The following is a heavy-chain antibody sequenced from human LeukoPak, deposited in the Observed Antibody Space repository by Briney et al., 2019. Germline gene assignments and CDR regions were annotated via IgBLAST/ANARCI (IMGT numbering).Heavy chain of an antibody. Sequence: GRSLRLSCAASGFTFSSYGMHWVRQAPGKGLEWVAVISYDGSNKYYADSVKGRFTISRDNSKNSLYLQMNSLRAEDTAVYYCASASSGAPGYWGQGTLVTVSS. CDR1: GFTFSSYG. D-gene: IGHD6-19*01. J-gene: IGHJ4*02. V-gene: IGHV3-30*03. CDR2: ISYDGSNK. CDR3: ASASSGAPGY.